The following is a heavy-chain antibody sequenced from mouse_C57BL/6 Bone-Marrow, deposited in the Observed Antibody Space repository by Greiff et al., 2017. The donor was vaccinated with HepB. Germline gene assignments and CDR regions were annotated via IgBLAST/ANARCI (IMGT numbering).Heavy chain of an antibody. D-gene: IGHD2-4*01. V-gene: IGHV2-9-1*01. J-gene: IGHJ3*01. CDR2: IWTGGGT. Sequence: VKLEESGPGLVAPSQSLSITCTVSGFSLTSYAISWVRQPPGKGLEWLGVIWTGGGTNYNSALKSRLSISKDNSKSQVFLKMNSLQTGDTARYYCASNYYDYDAWFAYWGQGTLVTVSA. CDR1: GFSLTSYA. CDR3: ASNYYDYDAWFAY.